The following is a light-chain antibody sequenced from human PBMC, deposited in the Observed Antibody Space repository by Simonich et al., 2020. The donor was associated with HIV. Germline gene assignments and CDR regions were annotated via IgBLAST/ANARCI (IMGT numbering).Light chain of an antibody. Sequence: QSALTQPASVSGSPGQSITISCTGTSSDIGGYNYVSWYLQHPGKAPKLIIYDVSNRPSGVSNRFSGSKSGNTASLTISGLQADDEADYYCSSYTSSSTHVVFGGGTKLTVL. CDR2: DVS. V-gene: IGLV2-14*03. CDR3: SSYTSSSTHVV. J-gene: IGLJ2*01. CDR1: SSDIGGYNY.